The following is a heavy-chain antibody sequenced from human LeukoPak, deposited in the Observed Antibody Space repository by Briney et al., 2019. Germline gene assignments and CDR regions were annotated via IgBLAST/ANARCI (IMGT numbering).Heavy chain of an antibody. CDR3: ATSGYSYGPDYYYMDV. CDR1: GFTFSSYG. J-gene: IGHJ6*03. CDR2: ISYDGSNK. Sequence: PGGSLRLSCAASGFTFSSYGMHWVRQAPGKGLEWVTLISYDGSNKFYADSVKGRFTISRDNSKNTLYLQMNSLRAEDSAVYYCATSGYSYGPDYYYMDVWGKGTTVTVSS. D-gene: IGHD5-18*01. V-gene: IGHV3-30*19.